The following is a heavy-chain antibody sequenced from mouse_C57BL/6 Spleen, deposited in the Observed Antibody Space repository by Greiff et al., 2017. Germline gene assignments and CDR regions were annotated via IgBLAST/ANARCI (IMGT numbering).Heavy chain of an antibody. D-gene: IGHD5-5*01. CDR3: ARRDYPNYFDY. J-gene: IGHJ2*01. V-gene: IGHV1-69*01. Sequence: QVQLQQPGAELVMPGASVKLSCKASGYTFTSYWMHWVKQRPGQGLEWIGEIDPSDSYPNYNQKFKGKSPLTVDKSSSTAYMQLSSLTSEDSAVSYCARRDYPNYFDYWGQGTTLTVSS. CDR2: IDPSDSYP. CDR1: GYTFTSYW.